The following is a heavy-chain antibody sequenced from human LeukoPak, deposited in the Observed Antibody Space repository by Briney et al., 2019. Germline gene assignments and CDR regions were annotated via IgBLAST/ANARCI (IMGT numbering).Heavy chain of an antibody. Sequence: PSQTLSLTCTVSGGSISSGDYYWSWIRQPPGKGLEWIGYIYYSGSTYYNPSLKSRVTISVDTSKNQFSLKLSSVTAADTAVYYCARDRSDPQYADYWGQGTLVTVSS. CDR2: IYYSGST. D-gene: IGHD3-10*01. J-gene: IGHJ4*02. CDR3: ARDRSDPQYADY. V-gene: IGHV4-30-4*08. CDR1: GGSISSGDYY.